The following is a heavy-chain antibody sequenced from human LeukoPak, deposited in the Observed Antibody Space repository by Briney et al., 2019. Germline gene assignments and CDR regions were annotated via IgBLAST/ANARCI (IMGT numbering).Heavy chain of an antibody. CDR1: GGSISSGSYY. V-gene: IGHV4-61*02. CDR2: IYTSGST. CDR3: ARTTSGLNYYYYYMDV. D-gene: IGHD4-17*01. Sequence: PSETLSLTCTVSGGSISSGSYYWSWIRQPAGKGLEWIGRIYTSGSTNYNPSLKSRVTISVDTSKNQFSLKLSSVTAADTAVYYCARTTSGLNYYYYYMDVWGKGTTVTVSS. J-gene: IGHJ6*03.